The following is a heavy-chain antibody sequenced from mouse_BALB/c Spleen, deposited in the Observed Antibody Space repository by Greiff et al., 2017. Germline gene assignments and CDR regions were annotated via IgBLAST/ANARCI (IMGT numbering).Heavy chain of an antibody. Sequence: VQLQQSGAELVKPGASVKLSCTASGFNIKDTYMHWVKQRPEQGLEWIGRIDPANGNTKYDPKFQGKATITADTSSNTAYLQLSSLTSEDTAVYYCARGDDYDGAMDDWGQGTSVTVSS. CDR1: GFNIKDTY. CDR3: ARGDDYDGAMDD. D-gene: IGHD2-4*01. J-gene: IGHJ4*01. CDR2: IDPANGNT. V-gene: IGHV14-3*02.